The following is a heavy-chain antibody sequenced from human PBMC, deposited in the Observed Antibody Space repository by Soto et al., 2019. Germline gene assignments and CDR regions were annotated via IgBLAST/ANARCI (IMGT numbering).Heavy chain of an antibody. D-gene: IGHD2-2*01. CDR2: IIPILGIA. Sequence: GASVKVSCKASGGTFSSYTISWVRHAPGRGLEWMGRIIPILGIANYAQEFQGRVTITADKSTSTAYMELSSLRSEDTAVYYCARGPARYCSSTSSYDNYFDYWRQETLVTVSS. V-gene: IGHV1-69*02. J-gene: IGHJ4*02. CDR1: GGTFSSYT. CDR3: ARGPARYCSSTSSYDNYFDY.